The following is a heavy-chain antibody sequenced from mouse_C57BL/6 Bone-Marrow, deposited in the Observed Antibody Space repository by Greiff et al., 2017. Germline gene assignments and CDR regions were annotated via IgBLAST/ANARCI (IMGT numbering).Heavy chain of an antibody. V-gene: IGHV5-15*01. CDR3: ARQETTVVADYAMDY. J-gene: IGHJ4*01. D-gene: IGHD1-1*01. Sequence: EVKLMESGGGLVQPGGSLKLSCAASGFTFSDYGMAWVRQAPRRGPEWVAFISNLAYSIYYADTVTGRFTISRENANNTLYLEMSSLRAEDTAMYYCARQETTVVADYAMDYWGQGTSVTVSS. CDR1: GFTFSDYG. CDR2: ISNLAYSI.